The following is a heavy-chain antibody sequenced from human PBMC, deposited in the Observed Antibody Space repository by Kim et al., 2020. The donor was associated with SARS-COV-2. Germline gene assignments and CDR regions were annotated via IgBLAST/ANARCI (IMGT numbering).Heavy chain of an antibody. J-gene: IGHJ6*02. V-gene: IGHV3-15*01. Sequence: GGSLRLSCAASGFTFSNAWMSWVRQAPGKGLEWVGRIKSKTDGGTTDYAAPAKGRFTISRDDSKNTLYLQMNSLKTEDTAVYYCTTLCGHYDSSGYSCYYYYGMDVWGQGTTVTVSS. CDR3: TTLCGHYDSSGYSCYYYYGMDV. CDR1: GFTFSNAW. D-gene: IGHD3-22*01. CDR2: IKSKTDGGTT.